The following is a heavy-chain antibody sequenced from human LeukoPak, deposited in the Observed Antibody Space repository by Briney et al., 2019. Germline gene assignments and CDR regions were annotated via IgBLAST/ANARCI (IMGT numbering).Heavy chain of an antibody. J-gene: IGHJ4*02. Sequence: GGSLRLSCAASGFTFSSYSMNWVRQAPGRGLEWVSGISGSSGSTDYADSVKGRFTISRDNSKNTLYLQMNSLRAEDTAVYYCANTVGHYSHNWGQGTLVTVSS. CDR3: ANTVGHYSHN. D-gene: IGHD4-11*01. CDR2: ISGSSGST. V-gene: IGHV3-23*01. CDR1: GFTFSSYS.